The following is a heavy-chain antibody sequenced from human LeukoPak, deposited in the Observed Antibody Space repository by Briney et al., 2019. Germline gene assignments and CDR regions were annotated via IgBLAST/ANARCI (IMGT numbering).Heavy chain of an antibody. D-gene: IGHD6-19*01. Sequence: PGGSLRLSCAASGFTFSSYSMNWVRQAPGKGLEWVSSISSSSIYIYYADSVKGRFTISRDNAKNSVDLQMNSLRAEDTAVYYCARRSSPDYYYYYMDVWGKGTTVTISS. CDR3: ARRSSPDYYYYYMDV. V-gene: IGHV3-21*01. CDR1: GFTFSSYS. CDR2: ISSSSIYI. J-gene: IGHJ6*03.